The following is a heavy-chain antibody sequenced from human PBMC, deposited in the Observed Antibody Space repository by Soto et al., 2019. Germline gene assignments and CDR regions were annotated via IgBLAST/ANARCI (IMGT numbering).Heavy chain of an antibody. V-gene: IGHV4-31*02. D-gene: IGHD3-10*01. J-gene: IGHJ4*02. CDR2: IYSRGNT. CDR3: ARARSVSYFVLEY. Sequence: WTWIRQHPGTGLEWIGYIYSRGNTYYTPSLKSRVDITVDTSKNQFSLRVSSVTAADTAVYYFARARSVSYFVLEYWGQGAQVTVSP.